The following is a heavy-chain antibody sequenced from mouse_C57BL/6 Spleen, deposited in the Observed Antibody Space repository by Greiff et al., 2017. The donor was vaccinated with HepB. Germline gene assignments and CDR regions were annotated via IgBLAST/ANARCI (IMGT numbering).Heavy chain of an antibody. CDR2: INPSSGYT. Sequence: VQLQQSGAELAKPGASVKLSCKASGYTFTSYWMHWVKQRPGQGLEWIGYINPSSGYTKYNQKFKDKSTLTADKSSSTAYMRLSSLTYEDSAVYYCAIYDYSFADWGQGTLVTVSA. V-gene: IGHV1-7*01. CDR3: AIYDYSFAD. CDR1: GYTFTSYW. J-gene: IGHJ3*01. D-gene: IGHD2-4*01.